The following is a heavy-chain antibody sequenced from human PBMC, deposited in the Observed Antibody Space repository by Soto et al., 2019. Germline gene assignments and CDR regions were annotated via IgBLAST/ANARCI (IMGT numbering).Heavy chain of an antibody. CDR3: ARDWYSSSLPGWYFAL. CDR2: ISDDGSNK. V-gene: IGHV3-30-3*01. CDR1: GFTFSSYA. J-gene: IGHJ2*01. D-gene: IGHD6-13*01. Sequence: QVQLVESGGGVVQPGTSLRLSCAASGFTFSSYAMHWVRQAPGKGLEWVAIISDDGSNKYYADSVKGRFTISRDNSKNTLYVQMNSLRAEDTAVYYCARDWYSSSLPGWYFALWGRGTLVTVSS.